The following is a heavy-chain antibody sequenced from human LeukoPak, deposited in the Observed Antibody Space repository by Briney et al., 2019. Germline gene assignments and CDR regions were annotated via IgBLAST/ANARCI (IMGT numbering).Heavy chain of an antibody. J-gene: IGHJ4*02. CDR3: ARRDDWLGCPYFDY. CDR1: GGSISSSSYS. CDR2: ISYSGST. D-gene: IGHD3-9*01. Sequence: SETLSLTCTVSGGSISSSSYSGGWIRQPPGKGLVWIGYISYSGSTNSNPSLKSRVTISVDTSKNQFSLKLCSVTAADTAVYYCARRDDWLGCPYFDYWGQGTLVTVSS. V-gene: IGHV4-39*07.